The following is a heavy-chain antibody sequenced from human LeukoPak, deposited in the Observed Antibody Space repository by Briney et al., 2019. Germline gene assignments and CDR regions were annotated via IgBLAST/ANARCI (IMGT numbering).Heavy chain of an antibody. CDR1: GYSFTSYY. V-gene: IGHV1-46*01. Sequence: ASVKVSCKASGYSFTSYYMHWVRQAPGQGLEWMGLINPSGSSTTYAQRFQGRVTMTRDISTSTDYMELTSLTSDDTAMYYCARDNSVGEAAWWFDPWGQGTLVTVSS. CDR2: INPSGSST. D-gene: IGHD1-26*01. CDR3: ARDNSVGEAAWWFDP. J-gene: IGHJ5*02.